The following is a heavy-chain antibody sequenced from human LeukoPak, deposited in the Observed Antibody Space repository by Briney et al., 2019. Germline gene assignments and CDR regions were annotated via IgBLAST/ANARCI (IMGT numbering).Heavy chain of an antibody. CDR1: GYIFTTYS. CDR3: TRRAATLIRGVIIMGDY. Sequence: KSGESLKISCKTPGYIFTTYSIAWVRQMPGKGLEWMGVIYPGNSDTRYSPSSQGHVTISADKSLSTAYLQWSSLKASDTAMYYCTRRAATLIRGVIIMGDYWGQGTLVTVSS. V-gene: IGHV5-51*01. D-gene: IGHD3-10*01. CDR2: IYPGNSDT. J-gene: IGHJ4*02.